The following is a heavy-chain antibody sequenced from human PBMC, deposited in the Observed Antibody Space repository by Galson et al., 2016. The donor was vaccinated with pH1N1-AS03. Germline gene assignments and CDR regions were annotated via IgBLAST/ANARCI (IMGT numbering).Heavy chain of an antibody. CDR2: VSGRGTST. J-gene: IGHJ4*02. V-gene: IGHV3-23*01. D-gene: IGHD3-10*01. CDR1: GFTFSNFA. Sequence: SLRLSCAASGFTFSNFAISWLRQAPGKGLEWVACVSGRGTSTYYADYLLGRSTVSRDNSKNSLHLHMKNVRAEDTAIYYCAAYVSGRPARAFHYWGLGTLVTVSS. CDR3: AAYVSGRPARAFHY.